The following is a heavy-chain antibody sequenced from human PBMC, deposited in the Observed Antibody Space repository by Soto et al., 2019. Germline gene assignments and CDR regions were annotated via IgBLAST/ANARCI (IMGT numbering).Heavy chain of an antibody. CDR1: GFTFSNYW. J-gene: IGHJ4*02. CDR2: IKQDGSEK. V-gene: IGHV3-7*01. D-gene: IGHD6-19*01. Sequence: GGSLRLSCAASGFTFSNYWMSWVRQAPGKGLEWVANIKQDGSEKYYVNSVTGRFIISRDNAKNSLYLQMNSLRAEDTAVYYCARLGLPTYLKAVPAPSYWGQGTLVTVSS. CDR3: ARLGLPTYLKAVPAPSY.